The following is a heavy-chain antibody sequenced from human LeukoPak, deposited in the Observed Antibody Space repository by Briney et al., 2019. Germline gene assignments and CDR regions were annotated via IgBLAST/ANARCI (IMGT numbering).Heavy chain of an antibody. D-gene: IGHD6-19*01. V-gene: IGHV3-21*01. CDR2: ISSSSSYI. CDR3: ARLSTAVAGGDY. J-gene: IGHJ4*02. CDR1: GFTFSSYS. Sequence: GGSLRLSCAASGFTFSSYSMNWVRQAPGKGLEWVSSISSSSSYIYYADSVKGRFTISRDNAKNSLYLQMNSLRAEDTAVYYCARLSTAVAGGDYWGQGTLVTVSS.